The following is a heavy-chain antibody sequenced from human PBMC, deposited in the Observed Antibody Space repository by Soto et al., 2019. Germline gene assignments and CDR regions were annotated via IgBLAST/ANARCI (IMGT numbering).Heavy chain of an antibody. CDR3: ARDPYYYDSSGQEDAFDI. CDR2: ISSSSSYI. D-gene: IGHD3-22*01. J-gene: IGHJ3*02. CDR1: GFTFSSYS. V-gene: IGHV3-21*01. Sequence: AGGAPRLSCAASGFTFSSYSMNWGRQAPGKGVEWVSSISSSSSYIYYADSVKGRFTISRDNAKNSLYLQMNSLRAEDTAVYYCARDPYYYDSSGQEDAFDIWGQGTMVTVSS.